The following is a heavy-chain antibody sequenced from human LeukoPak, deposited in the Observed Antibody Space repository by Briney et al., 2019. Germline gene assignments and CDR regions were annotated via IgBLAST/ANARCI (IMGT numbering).Heavy chain of an antibody. CDR1: EFTFSSYA. D-gene: IGHD5-12*01. CDR3: AREVASAAFDY. Sequence: GGSLRLSCAASEFTFSSYAMSWVRQAPGKGLVWVSLIKSDGSSAMYADSVKGRFSISRDNAKNTLDLQMNSLRAEDTAVYFCAREVASAAFDYWGQGTPVTVSS. J-gene: IGHJ4*02. CDR2: IKSDGSSA. V-gene: IGHV3-74*03.